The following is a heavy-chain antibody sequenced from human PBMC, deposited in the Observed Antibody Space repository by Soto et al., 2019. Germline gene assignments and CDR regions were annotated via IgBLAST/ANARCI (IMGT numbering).Heavy chain of an antibody. D-gene: IGHD4-17*01. CDR2: IIPIFGTA. J-gene: IGHJ6*02. CDR3: ASRRTTVTKVLYYYGMDV. V-gene: IGHV1-69*01. Sequence: QVQLVQSGAEVKKPGSSVKVSCKASGGTFSSYAISWVRQAPGQGLEWMGGIIPIFGTANYAQKFQGRVTITADESTSTAYMELSSLRSEDTAVYYCASRRTTVTKVLYYYGMDVWGQGTTVTVSS. CDR1: GGTFSSYA.